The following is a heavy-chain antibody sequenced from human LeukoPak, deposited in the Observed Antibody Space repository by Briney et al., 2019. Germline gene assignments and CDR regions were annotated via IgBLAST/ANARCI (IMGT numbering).Heavy chain of an antibody. Sequence: SVKVSCKASGGTFSSYSISWVRQAPGQGLEWMGRIIPILGIANYAQKFQGRVTITADKSTSTAYMELSSLRSEDTAVYYCATRGYSGLFDYWGQGTLVTVSS. V-gene: IGHV1-69*02. CDR3: ATRGYSGLFDY. CDR1: GGTFSSYS. J-gene: IGHJ4*02. D-gene: IGHD5-12*01. CDR2: IIPILGIA.